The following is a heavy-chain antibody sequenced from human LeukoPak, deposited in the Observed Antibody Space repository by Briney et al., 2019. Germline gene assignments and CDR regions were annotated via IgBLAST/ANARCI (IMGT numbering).Heavy chain of an antibody. CDR3: ARSEGIAARFRY. CDR2: INHSGST. D-gene: IGHD6-6*01. V-gene: IGHV4-34*01. Sequence: SETLSLTCAVYGGSFSGYYWSWIRQPPGKGLEWIGEINHSGSTNYNPFLKSRVTISVDTSKNQFSLKLSSVTAADTAVYYCARSEGIAARFRYWGQGTLVTVSS. CDR1: GGSFSGYY. J-gene: IGHJ4*02.